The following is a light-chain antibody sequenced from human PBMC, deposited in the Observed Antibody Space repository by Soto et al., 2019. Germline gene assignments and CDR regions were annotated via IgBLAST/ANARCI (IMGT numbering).Light chain of an antibody. V-gene: IGKV1-17*01. Sequence: DIQMTQSPSSVSASVGDRVTLTCRASQVINNDLGWYQQKPGQAPKRLMSVASSLEGGVPSRFSGSGSATEFTLTISRLQPEDFATYYCLQSNSHPYTFGQGTNLEI. CDR2: VAS. J-gene: IGKJ2*01. CDR1: QVINND. CDR3: LQSNSHPYT.